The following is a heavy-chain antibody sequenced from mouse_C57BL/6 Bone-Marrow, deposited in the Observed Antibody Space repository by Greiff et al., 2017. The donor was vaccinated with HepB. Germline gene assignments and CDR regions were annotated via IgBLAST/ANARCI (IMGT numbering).Heavy chain of an antibody. CDR1: GYTFTGYW. V-gene: IGHV1-9*01. Sequence: QVQLQQSGAELMKPGASVKLSCKATGYTFTGYWIEWVKQRPGHGLEWIGEILPGSGSTNYNAKFKGKATLTADTSSNTAYMQLSSLTTEDSAIYYCASNGNYYPDYWGQGTTLTVSS. J-gene: IGHJ2*01. CDR3: ASNGNYYPDY. CDR2: ILPGSGST. D-gene: IGHD2-1*01.